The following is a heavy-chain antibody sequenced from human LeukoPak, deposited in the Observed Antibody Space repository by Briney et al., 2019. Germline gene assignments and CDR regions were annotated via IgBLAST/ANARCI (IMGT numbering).Heavy chain of an antibody. CDR3: ARPSFTQGSYFDY. CDR2: IRHDGGET. J-gene: IGHJ4*02. CDR1: GFSFITYW. D-gene: IGHD2-15*01. Sequence: GGPLRLSCAASGFSFITYWMGWVRQAPGKGLEWVANIRHDGGETYYVGSVKGRFTISRDNAKNSLYLQMNSLSAEDTAVYYCARPSFTQGSYFDYWGQGTLVTVSS. V-gene: IGHV3-7*01.